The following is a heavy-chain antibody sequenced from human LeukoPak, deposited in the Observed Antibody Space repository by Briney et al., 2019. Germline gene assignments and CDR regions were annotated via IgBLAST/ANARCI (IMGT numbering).Heavy chain of an antibody. CDR1: GFTFRGYG. J-gene: IGHJ4*02. Sequence: GGSLRLSCAASGFTFRGYGMHWVRQAPGKGLEWVAIIWYDGSNKYYADSVKGRFTISRDNSKNTLYLQMNSLRAEDTAVYYCATGGVTLFDYWGQGTLVTVSS. CDR3: ATGGVTLFDY. CDR2: IWYDGSNK. D-gene: IGHD3-10*01. V-gene: IGHV3-33*01.